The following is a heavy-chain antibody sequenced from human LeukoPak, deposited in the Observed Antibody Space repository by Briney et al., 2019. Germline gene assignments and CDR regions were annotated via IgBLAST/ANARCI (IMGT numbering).Heavy chain of an antibody. CDR1: GYTFTGYY. CDR3: ARDGGSWLHPFYYFDY. Sequence: ASVKVSCKASGYTFTGYYIHWVRQAPGQGLEWMGRVNPNNGGTNYAQKFQGRVTMTRDTSISTAYMELSRLRSDDTAVYYCARDGGSWLHPFYYFDYWGQGTLVTVSS. V-gene: IGHV1-2*06. CDR2: VNPNNGGT. D-gene: IGHD2-15*01. J-gene: IGHJ4*02.